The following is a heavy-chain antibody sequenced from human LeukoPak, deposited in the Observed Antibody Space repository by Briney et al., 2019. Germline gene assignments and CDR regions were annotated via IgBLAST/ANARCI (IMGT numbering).Heavy chain of an antibody. CDR1: GFTFSSYW. CDR2: IKQDGSEK. CDR3: ARNYDFWSGSHPFDY. V-gene: IGHV3-7*01. J-gene: IGHJ4*02. D-gene: IGHD3-3*01. Sequence: TGGSLRLSCAASGFTFSSYWMSWVRQAPGKGLEWVANIKQDGSEKYYVDSVKGRFTISRDNAKNSLYLQMNSLRAEDTAVYYCARNYDFWSGSHPFDYWGQGTLVTVSS.